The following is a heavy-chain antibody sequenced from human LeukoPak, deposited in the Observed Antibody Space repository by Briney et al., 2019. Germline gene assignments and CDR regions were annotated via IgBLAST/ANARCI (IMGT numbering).Heavy chain of an antibody. V-gene: IGHV1-69*13. CDR1: GGTFSIYA. CDR3: AFHGDCGGDCYYYDY. CDR2: IIPIFGTA. Sequence: SVKVSCKASGGTFSIYAISWVRQAPGQGLEWMGGIIPIFGTANYAQKFQGRVTITADESTSTAYMELSSLRSEDTAVYYCAFHGDCGGDCYYYDYWGQGTLVTVSS. J-gene: IGHJ4*02. D-gene: IGHD2-21*02.